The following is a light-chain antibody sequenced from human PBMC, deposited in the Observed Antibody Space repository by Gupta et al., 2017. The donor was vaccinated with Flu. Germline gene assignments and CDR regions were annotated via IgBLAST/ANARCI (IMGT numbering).Light chain of an antibody. CDR3: SSCTSSTTVV. J-gene: IGLJ2*01. Sequence: QSALTQPASVSGSTGQSIIKVCTVTSSDIGSYKYVSWYQQHPGKAPKLLIYGVTIRPSVISNRFSGSKSGDTASLTISGLQAEDEADYYCSSCTSSTTVVFGGGTKLTVL. CDR2: GVT. CDR1: SSDIGSYKY. V-gene: IGLV2-14*01.